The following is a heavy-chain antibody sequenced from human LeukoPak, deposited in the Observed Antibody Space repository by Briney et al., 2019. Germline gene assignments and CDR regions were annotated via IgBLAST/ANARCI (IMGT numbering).Heavy chain of an antibody. Sequence: ASVKVSCKASGYTFTGYYMHWVRQAPGQGLEWMGWINPNSGGTNYAQKFQGRVTMTRDTSISTAYMELSRLRSDDTAVYYCARDLFPYSSSDPFDYWGQGTLVTVSS. CDR3: ARDLFPYSSSDPFDY. V-gene: IGHV1-2*02. CDR1: GYTFTGYY. J-gene: IGHJ4*02. CDR2: INPNSGGT. D-gene: IGHD6-6*01.